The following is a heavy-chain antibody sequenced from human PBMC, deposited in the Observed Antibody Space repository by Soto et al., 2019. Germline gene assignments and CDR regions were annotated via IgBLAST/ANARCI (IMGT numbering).Heavy chain of an antibody. CDR3: ARDSSSHAFDI. J-gene: IGHJ3*02. D-gene: IGHD6-6*01. CDR1: GYSFTSYW. CDR2: IYPGDSDT. Sequence: GESLKISCKGSGYSFTSYWIGWVRQMPGKGLEWMGIIYPGDSDTRYSPSFQGQVTFSADKSISTAYLRWSSLKASDTAMYYCARDSSSHAFDIWGQGTMVTVSS. V-gene: IGHV5-51*01.